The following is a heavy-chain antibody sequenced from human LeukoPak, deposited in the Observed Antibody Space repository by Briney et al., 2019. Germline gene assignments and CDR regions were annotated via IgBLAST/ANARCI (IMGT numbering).Heavy chain of an antibody. CDR3: ARAPHYYDSSFFDY. Sequence: SVKVSCKASGGTFSSYTISWVRQAPGQGLEWMGRIIPILGIANYAQKSQGRVTITADKSTSTAYMELSSLRSEDTAVYYCARAPHYYDSSFFDYWGQGTLVTVSS. CDR1: GGTFSSYT. J-gene: IGHJ4*02. D-gene: IGHD3-22*01. V-gene: IGHV1-69*02. CDR2: IIPILGIA.